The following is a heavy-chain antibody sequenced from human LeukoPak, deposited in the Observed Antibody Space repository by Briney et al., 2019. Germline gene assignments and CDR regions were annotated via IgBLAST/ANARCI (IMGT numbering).Heavy chain of an antibody. Sequence: ASVKVSCKPSGYTFTGYYMHWVRQAPGQGLEWMGWINPNSGVTNYAQKFQGRVTMTRDTSISTAYMELSRLRSDDTAVYYCARDGYCDGGSCSDYWGQGTLVTASS. CDR2: INPNSGVT. CDR1: GYTFTGYY. J-gene: IGHJ4*02. D-gene: IGHD2-15*01. CDR3: ARDGYCDGGSCSDY. V-gene: IGHV1-2*02.